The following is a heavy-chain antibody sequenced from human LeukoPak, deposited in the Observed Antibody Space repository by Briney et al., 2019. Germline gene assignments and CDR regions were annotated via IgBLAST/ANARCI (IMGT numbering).Heavy chain of an antibody. V-gene: IGHV1-18*01. Sequence: ASVKVSCKATGYTFTSYGISWVRQAPGQGLEWMGWISAYNGNTNYAQKLQGRVTMTTDTSTSTAYMELRSLRSDDTAVYYCAREPIVGATPGMDVWGQGTTVTVSS. CDR2: ISAYNGNT. CDR3: AREPIVGATPGMDV. D-gene: IGHD1-26*01. CDR1: GYTFTSYG. J-gene: IGHJ6*02.